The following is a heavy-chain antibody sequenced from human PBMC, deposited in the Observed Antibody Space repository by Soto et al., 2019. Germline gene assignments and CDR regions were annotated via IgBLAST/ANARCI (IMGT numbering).Heavy chain of an antibody. V-gene: IGHV3-23*01. D-gene: IGHD2-8*01. J-gene: IGHJ5*02. Sequence: GGSLRLSCAASGFTFSSYAMSWVRQAPGKGLEWVSAISGSGGSTYYADSVKGRFTISRDNSKNTLYLQMNSLRAEDTAVYYCAKDNQYCTNGVCYSAKALSWFDPWGQGTLVTVSS. CDR2: ISGSGGST. CDR3: AKDNQYCTNGVCYSAKALSWFDP. CDR1: GFTFSSYA.